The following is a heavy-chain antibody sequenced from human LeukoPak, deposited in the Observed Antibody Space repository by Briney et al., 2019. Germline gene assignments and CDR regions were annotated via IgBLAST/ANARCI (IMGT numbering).Heavy chain of an antibody. J-gene: IGHJ5*02. CDR1: GGSIRSDY. CDR2: IYSSGTS. CDR3: ARGMYDLQLGAWFDP. Sequence: SETLSLTCTVPGGSIRSDYWSWIRQPPGKGLEYIGFIYSSGTSNYNPSLKSRVTMSVDTSKIQLSLKLRSVTAADTAVYYCARGMYDLQLGAWFDPWGRGTLVTVSS. V-gene: IGHV4-59*01. D-gene: IGHD3-3*01.